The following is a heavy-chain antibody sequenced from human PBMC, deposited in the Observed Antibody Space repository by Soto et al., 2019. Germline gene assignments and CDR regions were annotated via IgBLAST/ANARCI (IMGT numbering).Heavy chain of an antibody. D-gene: IGHD4-17*01. CDR3: ARVCTTVTNLFDP. J-gene: IGHJ5*01. CDR2: IYHSGST. V-gene: IGHV4-4*02. Sequence: QVQLQESGPGLVKPSGTLSLTCAVSGGSINSSNWWSWVRQPPGKGLEWIGEIYHSGSTNYNTSLRSRVTISVVKSNNELPLILSSATAPVTVVYYCARVCTTVTNLFDPWGQGTLVTVSS. CDR1: GGSINSSNW.